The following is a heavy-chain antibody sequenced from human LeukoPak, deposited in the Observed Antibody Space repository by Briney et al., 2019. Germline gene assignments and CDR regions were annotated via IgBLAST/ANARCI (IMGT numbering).Heavy chain of an antibody. J-gene: IGHJ4*02. CDR2: IYNSGST. CDR1: GGSFSGSN. V-gene: IGHV4-34*01. Sequence: PSETLSLTRAVYGGSFSGSNWSWIRRPPGKGLEWIGEIYNSGSTIYNPSLKSRVTMSVDTSKNQLSLNLNSVTAADTAVYYCVRAYDYWGQGTLVTVSS. CDR3: VRAYDY.